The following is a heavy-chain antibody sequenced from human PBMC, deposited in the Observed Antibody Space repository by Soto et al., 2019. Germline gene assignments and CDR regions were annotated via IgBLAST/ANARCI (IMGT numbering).Heavy chain of an antibody. CDR3: AKDRYCSSTSCQELVY. J-gene: IGHJ4*02. Sequence: GGSLILSCAASGFTFSSYAMSWVRQAPGKGLEWVSAISGSGGSTYYADSVKGRFTISRDNSKNTLYLQMNSLRAEDTAVYYCAKDRYCSSTSCQELVYWGQGTLVTVSS. CDR2: ISGSGGST. CDR1: GFTFSSYA. D-gene: IGHD2-2*01. V-gene: IGHV3-23*01.